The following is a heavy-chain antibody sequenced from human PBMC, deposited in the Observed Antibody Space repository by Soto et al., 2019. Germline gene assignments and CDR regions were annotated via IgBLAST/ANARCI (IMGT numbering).Heavy chain of an antibody. CDR3: ATLGSGSGSLWHQKSPSYYMDV. J-gene: IGHJ6*03. CDR1: GGSIKSYY. CDR2: IYFSGST. V-gene: IGHV4-59*01. Sequence: SETLSLTCTVSGGSIKSYYWTWIRQPPGKGLEWIGYIYFSGSTNYNPYLKSRVTISVDTSKNQFSLKLNSVTAADTAVYYCATLGSGSGSLWHQKSPSYYMDVWGKGTTVTVSS. D-gene: IGHD3-10*01.